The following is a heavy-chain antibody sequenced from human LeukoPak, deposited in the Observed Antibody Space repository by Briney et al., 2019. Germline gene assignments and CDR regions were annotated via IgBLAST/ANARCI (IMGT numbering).Heavy chain of an antibody. Sequence: GGSLRLSCAASGFTFSSYAMSWVRQAPGKGLEWVSAISGSGGSTYYADSVKGRFTISRDNAKNSLYLQMNSLRADDTAVYYCARDQNWASADWGQGTLVTVSS. CDR3: ARDQNWASAD. CDR2: ISGSGGST. V-gene: IGHV3-23*01. J-gene: IGHJ4*02. CDR1: GFTFSSYA. D-gene: IGHD2/OR15-2a*01.